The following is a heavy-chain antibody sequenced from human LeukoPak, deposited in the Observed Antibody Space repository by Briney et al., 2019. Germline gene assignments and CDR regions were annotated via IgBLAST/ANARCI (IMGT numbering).Heavy chain of an antibody. V-gene: IGHV1-69*04. D-gene: IGHD2-21*02. Sequence: GASVKVSCKASGGTFSSYAISWVRQAPGQGLEWMGRIIPILGIANYAQKFQGRVTITADKSTSTAYMELSSLRSEDTAVYYCARDPSTLEVVVTAIRRDGYNSKYYFDYWGQGTLVTVSS. CDR2: IIPILGIA. CDR1: GGTFSSYA. J-gene: IGHJ4*02. CDR3: ARDPSTLEVVVTAIRRDGYNSKYYFDY.